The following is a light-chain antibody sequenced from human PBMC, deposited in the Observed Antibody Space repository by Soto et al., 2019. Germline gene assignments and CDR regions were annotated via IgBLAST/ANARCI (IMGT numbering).Light chain of an antibody. J-gene: IGKJ2*01. CDR3: QQYKNYSPDT. Sequence: DIQMTQSPSTLSASVGDSVTITSRASQSVDRWLAWYQQKPGKAPKLLIYDASTLESGVPSRFSGSGSGTEFTLTISSPQPDDFATYYCQQYKNYSPDTFGQGTKLEIK. V-gene: IGKV1-5*01. CDR2: DAS. CDR1: QSVDRW.